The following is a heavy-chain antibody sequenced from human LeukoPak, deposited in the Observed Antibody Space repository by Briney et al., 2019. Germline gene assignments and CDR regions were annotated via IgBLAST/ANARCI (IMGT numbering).Heavy chain of an antibody. V-gene: IGHV1-69*13. CDR3: ARAGGSGWIVY. D-gene: IGHD6-19*01. J-gene: IGHJ4*02. Sequence: SVKVSCKASGGSFTNCPFHWVRQAPGQGLEWLGGIMPMFGTTDYAQNFQDRLTITADESTTTAYLELNSLRYEDSAVYYCARAGGSGWIVYWGQGTLVTVSS. CDR2: IMPMFGTT. CDR1: GGSFTNCP.